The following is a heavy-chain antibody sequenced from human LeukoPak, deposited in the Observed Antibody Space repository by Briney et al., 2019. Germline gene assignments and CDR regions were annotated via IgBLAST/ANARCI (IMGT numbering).Heavy chain of an antibody. CDR1: GGSISSGGYY. Sequence: PSQTLSLTCTVSGGSISSGGYYWSWLRQHPGKGLEWIGYIYYSGSTYYNPSLKSRVTISVDTSKNQFSLKLSSVTAADTAVYYCARDNKGHFDYWGQGTLVTVSS. V-gene: IGHV4-31*03. J-gene: IGHJ4*02. CDR2: IYYSGST. D-gene: IGHD2/OR15-2a*01. CDR3: ARDNKGHFDY.